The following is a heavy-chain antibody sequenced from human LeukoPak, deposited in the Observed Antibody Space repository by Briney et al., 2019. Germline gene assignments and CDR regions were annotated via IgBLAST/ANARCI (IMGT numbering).Heavy chain of an antibody. V-gene: IGHV3-9*01. J-gene: IGHJ4*02. CDR3: AKDLYSSSWYYFGY. D-gene: IGHD6-13*01. CDR1: GFTFDDYA. CDR2: ISWNSGSI. Sequence: GRSRRLSCAASGFTFDDYAMHWVRQAPGKGLEWVSGISWNSGSIGYADSVKGRFTISRDNAKNSLYLQMNSLRAEDTALYYCAKDLYSSSWYYFGYWGQGTLVTVSS.